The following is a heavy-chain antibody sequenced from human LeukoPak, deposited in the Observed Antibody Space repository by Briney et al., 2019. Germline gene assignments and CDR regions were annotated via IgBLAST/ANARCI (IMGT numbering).Heavy chain of an antibody. Sequence: SETLSLTCAGYGGSFSGYYWSWIRQPPGKGLEWIGEINHSGSTNYNPSLKSRVTISVDTSKNQFSLKLSSVTAADTAVYYCAHGGYSYGFDYWGQGTLVTVSS. D-gene: IGHD5-18*01. CDR1: GGSFSGYY. CDR3: AHGGYSYGFDY. V-gene: IGHV4-34*01. J-gene: IGHJ4*02. CDR2: INHSGST.